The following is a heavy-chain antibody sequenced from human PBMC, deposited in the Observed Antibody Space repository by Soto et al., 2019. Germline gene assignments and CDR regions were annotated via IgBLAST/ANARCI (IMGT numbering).Heavy chain of an antibody. CDR3: ASEQQLVHRWFDP. V-gene: IGHV3-30-3*01. Sequence: QLQLVESGGGVVQPGRSLRLSCAASGFTFSSYAMHWVRQAPGKGLEWVAVISYDGSNKYYADSVKGRFTISRDNSKNTLYLQMNSLRAEDTAVYYCASEQQLVHRWFDPWGQGTLVTVSS. CDR1: GFTFSSYA. CDR2: ISYDGSNK. J-gene: IGHJ5*02. D-gene: IGHD6-13*01.